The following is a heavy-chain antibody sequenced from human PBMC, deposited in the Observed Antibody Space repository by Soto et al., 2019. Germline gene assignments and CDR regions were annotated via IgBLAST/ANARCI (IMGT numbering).Heavy chain of an antibody. V-gene: IGHV4-30-2*01. CDR3: ARGMTTVTTLDY. CDR2: IYHSGST. J-gene: IGHJ4*02. D-gene: IGHD4-4*01. Sequence: SETLSLTCTVSGGSISGYSWSWIRQPPGKGLEWIGYIYHSGSTYYNPSLKSRVTISVDRSKNQFSLKLSSVTAADTAVYYCARGMTTVTTLDYWGQGTLVTVSS. CDR1: GGSISGYS.